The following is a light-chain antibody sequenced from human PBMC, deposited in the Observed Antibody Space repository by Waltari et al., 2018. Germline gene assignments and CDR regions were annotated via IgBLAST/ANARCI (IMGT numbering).Light chain of an antibody. V-gene: IGLV1-47*01. CDR2: RNN. CDR3: ATWDDSLSGWV. CDR1: RSNLGNNY. J-gene: IGLJ3*02. Sequence: QSVLPQPPSASGAPGQRVTISCSGSRSNLGNNYVYWYQQFPGTAPKLLIFRNNQRPSGVPDRFSGSKSGTSASLAISGLRSEDEVDYYCATWDDSLSGWVFGGGTKLTVL.